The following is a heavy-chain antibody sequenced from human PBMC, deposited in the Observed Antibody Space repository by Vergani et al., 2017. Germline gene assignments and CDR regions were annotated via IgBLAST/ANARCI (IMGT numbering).Heavy chain of an antibody. CDR3: ARRSGGYYSGGKFHPLRTAFDV. CDR1: GGSISAGYYF. Sequence: QVQLQASGPGRVKPSQTLSLTCTMSGGSISAGYYFWSWIRQPAGKGLEWLGHISASGNASHSPSLKTRVSMSVDTSTNQSSLAVTSVTAADTAIYFCARRSGGYYSGGKFHPLRTAFDVWGHGTVVTVSS. CDR2: ISASGNA. J-gene: IGHJ3*01. D-gene: IGHD2-15*01. V-gene: IGHV4-61*02.